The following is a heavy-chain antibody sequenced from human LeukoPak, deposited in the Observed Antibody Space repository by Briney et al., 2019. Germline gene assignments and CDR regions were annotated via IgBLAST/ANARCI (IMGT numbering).Heavy chain of an antibody. CDR3: ATGPNYYYDSSGQPQALYMDV. CDR1: GYTFTDYY. V-gene: IGHV1-69-2*01. J-gene: IGHJ6*03. CDR2: VDPEDGET. D-gene: IGHD3-22*01. Sequence: ASVKVSCKVSGYTFTDYYMHWVQQAPGKGLEWMGLVDPEDGETIYAEKFQGRVTITADTSTDTAYMELSSLRSEDTAVYYCATGPNYYYDSSGQPQALYMDVWGKGTTVTVSS.